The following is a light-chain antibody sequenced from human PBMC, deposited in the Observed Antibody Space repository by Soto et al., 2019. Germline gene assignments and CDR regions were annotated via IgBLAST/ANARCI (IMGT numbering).Light chain of an antibody. V-gene: IGKV3-15*01. CDR3: QQYNNWWT. Sequence: EIVMTQSPATLSVSPGERATLSCRASQSVRSNLAWYQQKPGQAPRLLIYGASTRATGIPTRFSGSGSGTEFTLTINSLQSEDFALYYCQQYNNWWTFGHGTKVEIK. CDR1: QSVRSN. J-gene: IGKJ1*01. CDR2: GAS.